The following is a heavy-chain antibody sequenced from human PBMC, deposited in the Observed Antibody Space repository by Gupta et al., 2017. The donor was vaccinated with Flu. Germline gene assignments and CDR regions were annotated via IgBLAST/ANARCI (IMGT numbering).Heavy chain of an antibody. J-gene: IGHJ5*02. CDR3: ARGFEMALFS. CDR2: ISRSSNYI. CDR1: GFTFSSFS. D-gene: IGHD3-3*01. V-gene: IGHV3-21*04. Sequence: EEQLVESGGGLVKPGGSLRLSCAASGFTFSSFSMYWVRQAPGKGLEWFASISRSSNYIYYADSLKGRFTISRDNARNSLYLQMNSLRAEDTAVYFCARGFEMALFSWGQGTLVTVSS.